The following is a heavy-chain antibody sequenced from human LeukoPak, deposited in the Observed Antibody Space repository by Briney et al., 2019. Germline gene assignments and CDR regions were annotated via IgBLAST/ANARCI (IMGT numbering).Heavy chain of an antibody. J-gene: IGHJ3*01. CDR3: ARDIEFST. D-gene: IGHD3-3*02. CDR2: ISGSGGST. Sequence: GGSLRLSCAASGFTFSSYAMSWVRQAPGKGLEWVSAISGSGGSTYYADSVKGRFTISRDNYKDTLYLQMNSLRAEDTAMYYCARDIEFSTWGLGTMVTVSS. CDR1: GFTFSSYA. V-gene: IGHV3-23*01.